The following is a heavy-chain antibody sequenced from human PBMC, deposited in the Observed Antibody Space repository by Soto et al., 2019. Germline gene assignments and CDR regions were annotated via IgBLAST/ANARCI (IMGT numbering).Heavy chain of an antibody. V-gene: IGHV1-46*01. CDR2: LNLSGGGT. Sequence: ASVKVSCKASGGTFSSYATSWVRQAPGQGLEWMGILNLSGGGTSYPQKFQGRVTMTRDTSTSTVYMELSSLRSEDTAIYYCARAPGASGLDVWGQGTTVTVSS. J-gene: IGHJ6*02. CDR3: ARAPGASGLDV. CDR1: GGTFSSYA.